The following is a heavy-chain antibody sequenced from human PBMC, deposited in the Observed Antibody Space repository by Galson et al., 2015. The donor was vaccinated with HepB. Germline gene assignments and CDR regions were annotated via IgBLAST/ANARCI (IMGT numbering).Heavy chain of an antibody. J-gene: IGHJ4*02. CDR2: ISGSGGST. Sequence: SLRLSCAASGFTFSSYAMCWVRQAPGKGLEWVSAISGSGGSTYYADSVKGRFTISRDNSKNTLYLQMNSLRAEDTAVYYCAKGVGYGYCSSTSCYSRNWGQGTLVTVSS. CDR1: GFTFSSYA. D-gene: IGHD2-2*02. V-gene: IGHV3-23*01. CDR3: AKGVGYGYCSSTSCYSRN.